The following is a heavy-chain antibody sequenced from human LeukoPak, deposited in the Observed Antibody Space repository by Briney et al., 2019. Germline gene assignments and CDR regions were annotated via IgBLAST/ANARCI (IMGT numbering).Heavy chain of an antibody. CDR1: GLTFSDYI. V-gene: IGHV3-7*01. CDR2: IKQDGSEK. Sequence: QPGGSLRLSCTAPGLTFSDYIMHWVRQAPGKGLEWVANIKQDGSEKYYVDSVKGRFTISRDNAKNSLYLQMNSLRAEDTAVYYCARAAYYYDSSGYYYVPAAFDIWGQGTMVTVSS. J-gene: IGHJ3*02. CDR3: ARAAYYYDSSGYYYVPAAFDI. D-gene: IGHD3-22*01.